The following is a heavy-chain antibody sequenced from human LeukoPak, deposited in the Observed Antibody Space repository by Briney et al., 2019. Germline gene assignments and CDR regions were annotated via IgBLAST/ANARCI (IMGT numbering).Heavy chain of an antibody. CDR1: GNSITSDF. CDR3: ARSACSSTDCPNFDF. V-gene: IGHV4-59*08. Sequence: SETLSLTCIVSGNSITSDFWSWLRQSPGKGLEWIGYINYSGRSEYDPSLKSRVTISVDRSRKRVSLKMRSVTAADTAVYYCARSACSSTDCPNFDFWGQGTLVTVSS. CDR2: INYSGRS. J-gene: IGHJ4*02. D-gene: IGHD2-2*01.